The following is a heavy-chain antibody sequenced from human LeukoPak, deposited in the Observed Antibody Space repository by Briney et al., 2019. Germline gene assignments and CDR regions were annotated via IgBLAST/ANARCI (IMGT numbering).Heavy chain of an antibody. CDR3: AKQLGYCSDGSCYFPY. CDR2: ISNNGGYT. Sequence: GGSLRLSCAASGFTFSSSAMSWVRQAPGKGLEWVSAISNNGGYTYYADSVQGRFTISRDNSKSTLCLQMNSLRAEDTAVYYCAKQLGYCSDGSCYFPYWGQGTPVTVSS. D-gene: IGHD2-15*01. J-gene: IGHJ4*02. V-gene: IGHV3-23*01. CDR1: GFTFSSSA.